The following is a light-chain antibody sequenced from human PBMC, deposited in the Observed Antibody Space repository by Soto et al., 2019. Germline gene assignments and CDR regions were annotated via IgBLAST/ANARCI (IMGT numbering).Light chain of an antibody. Sequence: EIQMTQSPATLSSSVGDRVTITCRASQTLSSWLAWYQQKPGKAPELLIYDVSSLASGVPSRFSGSGSGTEFTLTISSLQPDDFATYYCHQYNGYPLTFGGGTKVEIK. J-gene: IGKJ4*01. CDR2: DVS. CDR3: HQYNGYPLT. CDR1: QTLSSW. V-gene: IGKV1-5*01.